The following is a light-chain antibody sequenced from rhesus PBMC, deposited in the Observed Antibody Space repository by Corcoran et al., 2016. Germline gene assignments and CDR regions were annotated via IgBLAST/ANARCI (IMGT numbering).Light chain of an antibody. CDR1: QDINTY. CDR3: QQFNSVPRT. J-gene: IGKJ4*01. Sequence: DIQMTQSPSSLSASVGDRVTITCRASQDINTYLTWHQQQPGKAPKLLIYYSKALEKGVSSRFRGSVSGIEVTLTINSLESEDFATYDCQQFNSVPRTFGGGTKVEI. CDR2: YSK. V-gene: IGKV1-32*05.